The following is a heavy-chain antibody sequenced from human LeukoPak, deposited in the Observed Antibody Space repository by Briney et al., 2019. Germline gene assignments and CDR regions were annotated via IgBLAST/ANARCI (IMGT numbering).Heavy chain of an antibody. V-gene: IGHV3-30*19. CDR3: ARLYSSSSEDFDY. D-gene: IGHD6-6*01. J-gene: IGHJ4*02. CDR2: ISYDGSNK. Sequence: GGSLRLSCAASGFTFSSYGMHWVRQAPGKGLEWVAVISYDGSNKYYADSVKGRFTISRDNSKNTLYLQMNSLRAEDTAVYYCARLYSSSSEDFDYWGQGTLVTVSS. CDR1: GFTFSSYG.